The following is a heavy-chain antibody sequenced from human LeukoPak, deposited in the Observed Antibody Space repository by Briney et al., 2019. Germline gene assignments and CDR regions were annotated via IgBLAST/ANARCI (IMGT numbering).Heavy chain of an antibody. Sequence: GASVKVSCKASGYTFTDYYMHWVRQAPGQGLEWMGWINPNSGGTNYAQNFQGWVTMTRDTSISTVYMELSRLRSDDTAVYFCARDGCVKDPFGGSCTSGWYYYYGMDAWGQGTTVTVSS. CDR1: GYTFTDYY. D-gene: IGHD2-15*01. CDR2: INPNSGGT. J-gene: IGHJ6*02. V-gene: IGHV1-2*04. CDR3: ARDGCVKDPFGGSCTSGWYYYYGMDA.